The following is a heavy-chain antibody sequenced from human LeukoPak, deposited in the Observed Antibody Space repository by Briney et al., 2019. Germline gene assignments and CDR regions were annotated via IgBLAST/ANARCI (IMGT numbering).Heavy chain of an antibody. J-gene: IGHJ4*02. Sequence: SETLSLTCTVSGGSISSGDYYWSWIRQPPGKGLEWIGYIYYSGSTYYNPSLKSRVTISVDTSKNQFSLKLSSVTAADTAVYYCARTGCSSTSCYIVYWGQGTLVTVSS. CDR1: GGSISSGDYY. V-gene: IGHV4-30-4*01. CDR3: ARTGCSSTSCYIVY. D-gene: IGHD2-2*02. CDR2: IYYSGST.